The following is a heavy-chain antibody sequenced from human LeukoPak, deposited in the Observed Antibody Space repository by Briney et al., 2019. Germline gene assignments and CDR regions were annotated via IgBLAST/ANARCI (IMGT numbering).Heavy chain of an antibody. CDR2: IYYTGST. J-gene: IGHJ4*02. V-gene: IGHV4-59*08. Sequence: SETLSLTCTVSGGSISNYYWNWIRQPPGKGLEWIGYIYYTGSTNYNPSLRSRVTMSVDTSKNQFSLKLSSVTAADTAVYFCARNYYDTKKPWDWGQGTLVTVSS. CDR3: ARNYYDTKKPWD. D-gene: IGHD3-22*01. CDR1: GGSISNYY.